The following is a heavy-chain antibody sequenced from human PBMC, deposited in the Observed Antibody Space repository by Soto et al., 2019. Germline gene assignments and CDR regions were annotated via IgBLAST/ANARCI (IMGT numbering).Heavy chain of an antibody. J-gene: IGHJ3*02. Sequence: QLQLQESGPGLVKPSETLSLTCTVSGGSISSSSYYWGWIRQPPGKGLEWIGSIYYSGSTYYNPSLKKRVTISVDTSKNQCSLKLSSVTAADTAVYYCARQDTIFGVVISDAFDIWGQGTMVTVSS. V-gene: IGHV4-39*01. CDR2: IYYSGST. D-gene: IGHD3-3*01. CDR1: GGSISSSSYY. CDR3: ARQDTIFGVVISDAFDI.